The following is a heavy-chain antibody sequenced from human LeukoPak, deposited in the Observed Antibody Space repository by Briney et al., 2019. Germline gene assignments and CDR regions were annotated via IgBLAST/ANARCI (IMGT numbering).Heavy chain of an antibody. V-gene: IGHV3-9*01. CDR1: GFTFDDYA. J-gene: IGHJ4*02. CDR3: AKDRRSGSYGNLVDQ. D-gene: IGHD3-16*01. Sequence: GRSLRLSCAASGFTFDDYAMHWVRQAPGKGLEWVSGISWNSGSIQYADSVKGRFTISRDNAKNSLYLQMNSLRAEDTAFYYCAKDRRSGSYGNLVDQWGQGTLATVSS. CDR2: ISWNSGSI.